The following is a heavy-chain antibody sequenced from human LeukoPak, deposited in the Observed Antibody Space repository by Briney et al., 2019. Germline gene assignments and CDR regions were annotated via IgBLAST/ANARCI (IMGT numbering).Heavy chain of an antibody. J-gene: IGHJ4*02. CDR3: ARDRAGGPRPFDY. CDR1: GGTFSSYA. V-gene: IGHV1-69*13. CDR2: IIPIFGTA. Sequence: SVNVSCKASGGTFSSYAISWVRQAPGQGLEWMGGIIPIFGTANYAQKFQGRVTITADESTSTAYMELSSLRSEDTAVYYCARDRAGGPRPFDYWGQGTLVTVSS.